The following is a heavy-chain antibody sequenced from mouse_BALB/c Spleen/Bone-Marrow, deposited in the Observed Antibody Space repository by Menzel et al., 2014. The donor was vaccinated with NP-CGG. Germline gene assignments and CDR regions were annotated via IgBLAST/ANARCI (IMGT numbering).Heavy chain of an antibody. CDR1: GFTFSNYG. Sequence: EVKVVESGGGLVKSGGSLKLSCAASGFTFSNYGMSWVRPTPEKRLEWVATTSGGGSYTFYSDSVKGRFTISRDNAKNNLYVQLSSLRSEDTAVYYCARHAYYDQTEVSFVYWGQGTLVTVSA. CDR2: TSGGGSYT. V-gene: IGHV5-9-2*01. J-gene: IGHJ3*01. D-gene: IGHD2-4*01. CDR3: ARHAYYDQTEVSFVY.